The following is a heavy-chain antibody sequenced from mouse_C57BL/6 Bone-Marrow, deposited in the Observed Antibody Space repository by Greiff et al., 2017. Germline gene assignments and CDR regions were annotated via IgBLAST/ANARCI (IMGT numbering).Heavy chain of an antibody. CDR3: ARLGGYYPLAY. CDR2: ISSGSSTI. CDR1: GFTFSEYG. Sequence: EVQLVESGGGLVKPGGSLKLSCAASGFTFSEYGMHWVRQAPEKGLEWVAYISSGSSTIYYADKVKGRFTISRDNAKNTLFLQMTSLRSEDTAMYYCARLGGYYPLAYWGQGTLVTVSA. V-gene: IGHV5-17*01. J-gene: IGHJ3*01. D-gene: IGHD2-3*01.